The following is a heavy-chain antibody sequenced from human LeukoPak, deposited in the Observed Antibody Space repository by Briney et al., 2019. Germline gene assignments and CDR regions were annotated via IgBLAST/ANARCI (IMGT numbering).Heavy chain of an antibody. CDR2: LNPNSGGT. V-gene: IGHV1-2*02. J-gene: IGHJ4*02. Sequence: VKGSCKASGYTFTDYYMHWVRQAPGQGLEWMGWLNPNSGGTKYAEKFQGRVTMTRDTSINTAYMELSSLNSDDTAVYYCARGRVSVGDASGWSGWGQGNLVTVSS. D-gene: IGHD6-19*01. CDR1: GYTFTDYY. CDR3: ARGRVSVGDASGWSG.